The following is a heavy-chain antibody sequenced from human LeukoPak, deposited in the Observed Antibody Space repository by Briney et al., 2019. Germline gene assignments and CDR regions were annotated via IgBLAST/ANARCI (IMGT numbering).Heavy chain of an antibody. CDR3: AKLIPYSGWPYDY. J-gene: IGHJ4*02. CDR2: ITDNGGTP. V-gene: IGHV3-23*01. Sequence: PGGSLRLSCAASGFTFSSYGMSWVRQAPGKGLEWVSTITDNGGTPYYADSVKGRFTISRDSSKNMLYLQMNSVRVEDTALYYCAKLIPYSGWPYDYWGQGTLVTVSS. CDR1: GFTFSSYG. D-gene: IGHD5-12*01.